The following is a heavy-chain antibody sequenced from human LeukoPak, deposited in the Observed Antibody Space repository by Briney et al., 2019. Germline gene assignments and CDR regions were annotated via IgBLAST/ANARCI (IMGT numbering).Heavy chain of an antibody. J-gene: IGHJ4*02. CDR2: INHSGST. V-gene: IGHV4-34*01. CDR3: ASPANSSSWYEAFDY. CDR1: GGSFSGYY. Sequence: SETLSLTCAVYGGSFSGYYWSWIRQPPGKGLEWIGEINHSGSTNYNPSLKSRVTISVDTSKNQFSLKLSSVTAAGTAVYYCASPANSSSWYEAFDYWGQGTLVTVSS. D-gene: IGHD6-13*01.